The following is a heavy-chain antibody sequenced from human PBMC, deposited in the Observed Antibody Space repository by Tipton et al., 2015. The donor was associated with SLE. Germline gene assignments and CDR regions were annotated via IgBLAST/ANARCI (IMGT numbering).Heavy chain of an antibody. CDR3: ARDLTVIRGGFDY. D-gene: IGHD3-9*01. CDR2: IRYDGSNK. J-gene: IGHJ4*02. V-gene: IGHV3-30*02. CDR1: GFTFSSYG. Sequence: SLRLSCAASGFTFSSYGMHWVRQAPGKGLEWVAFIRYDGSNKYYADSVKGRFTVFSDNSKNTLYLQMNSLRAEDTAVYYCARDLTVIRGGFDYWGQGTLVTVSS.